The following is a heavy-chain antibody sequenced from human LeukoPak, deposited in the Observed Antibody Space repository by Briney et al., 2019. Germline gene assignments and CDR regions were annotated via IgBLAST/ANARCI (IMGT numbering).Heavy chain of an antibody. V-gene: IGHV1-69*04. CDR1: GGTSSSYA. CDR3: ASRYYYDSSGYLRFDY. D-gene: IGHD3-22*01. J-gene: IGHJ4*02. Sequence: GSSVKVSCKASGGTSSSYAISWVRQAPRQPPNNTTNIIPILGIANYAQKFQGRVTVTADKSTSTAYMELSSLRSEDTAVYYCASRYYYDSSGYLRFDYWGQGTLVTVSS. CDR2: IIPILGIA.